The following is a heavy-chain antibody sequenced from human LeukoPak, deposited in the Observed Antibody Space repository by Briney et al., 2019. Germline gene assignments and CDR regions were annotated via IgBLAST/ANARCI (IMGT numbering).Heavy chain of an antibody. CDR3: ARDSLYNFLSGYYHTTYYFDY. D-gene: IGHD3-3*01. Sequence: SQTLSLTCTVSGGSISSGNYYWSWIRQPAGKGLEWIGHIYTGGSTNYNPSLKSRVTISVDTSKNQFSLNLSSMTAADTAVYYCARDSLYNFLSGYYHTTYYFDYWGQGTLVTVSS. CDR2: IYTGGST. CDR1: GGSISSGNYY. V-gene: IGHV4-61*09. J-gene: IGHJ4*02.